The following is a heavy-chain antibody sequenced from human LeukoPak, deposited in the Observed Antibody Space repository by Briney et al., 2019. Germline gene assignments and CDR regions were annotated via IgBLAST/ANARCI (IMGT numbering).Heavy chain of an antibody. V-gene: IGHV3-15*01. D-gene: IGHD3-3*01. CDR1: GFTFSNAW. CDR3: ATTSGYYSYYYYGMDV. Sequence: GGSLRLSCAVSGFTFSNAWMGWVRQAPGKGLEWVGRTKTKTDGGTTDYAAPVKGRFTISRDDSKNTLYLQMNSLKTEDTAVYYCATTSGYYSYYYYGMDVWGQGTTVTVSS. J-gene: IGHJ6*02. CDR2: TKTKTDGGTT.